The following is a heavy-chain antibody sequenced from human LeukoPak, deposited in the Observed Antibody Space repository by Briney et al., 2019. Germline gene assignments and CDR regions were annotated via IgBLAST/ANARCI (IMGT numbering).Heavy chain of an antibody. Sequence: PGGSLRLSCAASGFTFSSYAMSWVRQAPGKGLEWVSTISGSGGSTYYADSVKGRFTISRDNSKNTLYLQMNTLRAEDTAVYYCAKRMSGSYSVVDYWGQGTLVTVSS. V-gene: IGHV3-23*01. J-gene: IGHJ4*02. D-gene: IGHD1-26*01. CDR1: GFTFSSYA. CDR3: AKRMSGSYSVVDY. CDR2: ISGSGGST.